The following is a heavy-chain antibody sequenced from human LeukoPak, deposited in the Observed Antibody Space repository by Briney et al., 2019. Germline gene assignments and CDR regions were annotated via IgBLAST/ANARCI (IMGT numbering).Heavy chain of an antibody. D-gene: IGHD6-19*01. CDR1: GFTFGDYA. Sequence: GGSLRLSCTASGFTFGDYAMSWVHQAPGKGLEWVGFIRSKAYGGTTEYAASVKGRFTISRDDSKSVAYLQMNSLKTEDTAVYYCTRSAGYSSGWYHDYWGQGTLVTVSS. CDR2: IRSKAYGGTT. CDR3: TRSAGYSSGWYHDY. V-gene: IGHV3-49*04. J-gene: IGHJ4*02.